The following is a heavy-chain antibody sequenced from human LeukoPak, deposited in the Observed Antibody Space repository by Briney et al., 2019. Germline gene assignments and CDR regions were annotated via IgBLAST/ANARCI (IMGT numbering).Heavy chain of an antibody. V-gene: IGHV3-21*01. CDR3: ARGGDNSNNWFDP. Sequence: GGSLRLSCAASGFTFSSYAMHWVRQAPGKGLEWVSSISSSSSYIYYADSVKGRFTISRDNAKNSLYLQMNSLRAEDTAVYYCARGGDNSNNWFDPWGQGTLVIVSS. J-gene: IGHJ5*02. CDR1: GFTFSSYA. D-gene: IGHD3-10*01. CDR2: ISSSSSYI.